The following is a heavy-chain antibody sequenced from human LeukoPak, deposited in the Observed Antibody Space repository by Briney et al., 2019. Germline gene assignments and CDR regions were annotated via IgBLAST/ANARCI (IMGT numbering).Heavy chain of an antibody. V-gene: IGHV4-59*01. Sequence: SETLSLTCTVYGGSISSYYWSWIRQPPGQGLEWIGYIYYSGSTNYNPSLKSRVTISVDTSKNQFSLKLSSVTAADTAVYYCARGADYFDYWGQGTLVTVSS. CDR2: IYYSGST. CDR3: ARGADYFDY. D-gene: IGHD6-19*01. CDR1: GGSISSYY. J-gene: IGHJ4*02.